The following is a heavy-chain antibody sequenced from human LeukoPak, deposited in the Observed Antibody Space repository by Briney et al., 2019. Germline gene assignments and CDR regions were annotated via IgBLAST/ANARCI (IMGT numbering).Heavy chain of an antibody. CDR1: GYTFTSYG. CDR3: ARHSSHGHYYDFDF. CDR2: IVPVIGVA. Sequence: GASVKVSCKASGYTFTSYGISWVRQAPGQGLEWVGRIVPVIGVATYAQSLQGRVIITADRSTNTAYMELSSLRFEDSAVYFCARHSSHGHYYDFDFWGQGSLVTVSS. D-gene: IGHD3-3*01. J-gene: IGHJ4*02. V-gene: IGHV1-69*04.